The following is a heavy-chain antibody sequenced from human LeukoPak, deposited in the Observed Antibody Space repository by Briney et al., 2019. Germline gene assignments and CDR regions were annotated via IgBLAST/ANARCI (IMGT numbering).Heavy chain of an antibody. CDR1: GFTLSIYW. V-gene: IGHV3-7*01. Sequence: PGGSLRHSCAASGFTLSIYWMSWVRQAPGEGLEWVANIKQDGTEKYYVESVKGRFTISRDNAKNSLYLKMNSLRDEDTAVYFCARESLVSGTTRGNYYYYGMDVWGQGSTVTVSS. J-gene: IGHJ6*02. CDR3: ARESLVSGTTRGNYYYYGMDV. CDR2: IKQDGTEK. D-gene: IGHD1-7*01.